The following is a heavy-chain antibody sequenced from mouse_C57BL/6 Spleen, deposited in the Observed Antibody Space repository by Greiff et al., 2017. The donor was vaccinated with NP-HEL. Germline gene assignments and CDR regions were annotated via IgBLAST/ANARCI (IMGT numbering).Heavy chain of an antibody. J-gene: IGHJ4*01. D-gene: IGHD2-5*01. CDR2: INPNNGGT. V-gene: IGHV1-22*01. Sequence: LKESGPELVKPGASVKMSCKASGYTFTDYNMHWVKQSHGKSLEWIGYINPNNGGTSYNQKFKGKATLTVNKSSSTAYMELRSLTSEDSAVYYCARGSNSRGMDYWGQGTSVTVSS. CDR3: ARGSNSRGMDY. CDR1: GYTFTDYN.